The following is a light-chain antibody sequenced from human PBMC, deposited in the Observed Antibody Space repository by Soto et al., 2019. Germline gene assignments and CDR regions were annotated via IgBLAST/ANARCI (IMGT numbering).Light chain of an antibody. J-gene: IGKJ1*01. CDR2: DAS. CDR3: QQRSNWPRGT. Sequence: AFTQSPAALSLSPCARAPLSGGGSQSVSSYLAWYQQKPGQAPRLLIYDASNRATGIPARFSGSGSGTDFTLTISSLEPEDFAVYYCQQRSNWPRGTFGQGTKVDIK. CDR1: QSVSSY. V-gene: IGKV3-11*01.